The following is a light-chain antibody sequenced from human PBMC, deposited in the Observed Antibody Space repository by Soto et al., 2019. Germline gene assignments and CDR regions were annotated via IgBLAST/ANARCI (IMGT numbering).Light chain of an antibody. CDR2: EVT. CDR3: QSYDTSLSAYVV. V-gene: IGLV2-14*01. Sequence: QSALTQPASVSGSPGQSITISCTGTSSDVGGFNFVSWYQHHPGKAPKLIISEVTNRPSGVPDRFSGSKSGTSASLAITGLQAEDEADYYCQSYDTSLSAYVVFGGGTKLTVL. CDR1: SSDVGGFNF. J-gene: IGLJ2*01.